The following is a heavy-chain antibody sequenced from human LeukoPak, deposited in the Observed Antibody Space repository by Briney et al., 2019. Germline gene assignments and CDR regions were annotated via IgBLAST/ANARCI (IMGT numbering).Heavy chain of an antibody. D-gene: IGHD3-22*01. V-gene: IGHV4-39*02. J-gene: IGHJ1*01. Sequence: PSETLSLTCTISSGSISSSSYYWGWIRQPPGKGLEWIADIYYSGSTYYNPSLKSRVSISIDTSNNHFSLRLISVTAADTALYYCARRRYYDSTGYLDWGQGTLVTVSS. CDR2: IYYSGST. CDR1: SGSISSSSYY. CDR3: ARRRYYDSTGYLD.